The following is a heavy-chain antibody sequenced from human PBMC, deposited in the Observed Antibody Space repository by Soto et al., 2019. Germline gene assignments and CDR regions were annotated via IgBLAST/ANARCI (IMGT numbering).Heavy chain of an antibody. CDR2: IIPIFGTA. CDR3: ARAKSAKGYYYYYGMDV. CDR1: GGTFSSYP. J-gene: IGHJ6*02. V-gene: IGHV1-69*01. Sequence: QVNRGHSGAEGKKPGSSGKVSCKAPGGTFSSYPISWVRQAPGQGLEWWGGIIPIFGTANYAQKFQGRVTITADESTSTAYMELSSLRSEDTAVYYCARAKSAKGYYYYYGMDVWGQGTTVTVSS.